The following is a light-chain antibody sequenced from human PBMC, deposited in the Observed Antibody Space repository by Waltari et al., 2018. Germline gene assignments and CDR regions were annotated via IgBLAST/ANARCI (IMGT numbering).Light chain of an antibody. Sequence: SVLTQPPSVSEAPRQRVTISCSGIRSNIGTHAVNWYQQFTGRAPKLLIYYYDLLPSGVSDRFAGSKSGTSASLAISGLQSEDEAYYYCASWDDDLSGVVFGGGTKLTVL. CDR2: YYD. J-gene: IGLJ2*01. CDR1: RSNIGTHA. CDR3: ASWDDDLSGVV. V-gene: IGLV1-36*01.